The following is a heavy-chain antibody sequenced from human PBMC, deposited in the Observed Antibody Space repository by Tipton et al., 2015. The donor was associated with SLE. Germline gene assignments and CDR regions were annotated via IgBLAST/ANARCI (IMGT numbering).Heavy chain of an antibody. Sequence: TLSLTCAVYGGSFSGYYWSWIRQPPGKGLEWIGYIYPSGSTFYNPSLKSRVTISLDRSKSQFSLQLNSVTAADTAVYYCVRDPVRDYGGGTPLDFWGQGTLVTVSS. CDR1: GGSFSGYY. CDR3: VRDPVRDYGGGTPLDF. V-gene: IGHV4-34*01. J-gene: IGHJ4*02. CDR2: IYPSGST. D-gene: IGHD4-23*01.